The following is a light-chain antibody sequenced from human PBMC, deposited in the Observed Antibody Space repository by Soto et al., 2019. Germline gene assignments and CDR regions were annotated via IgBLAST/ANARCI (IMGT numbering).Light chain of an antibody. CDR2: GAS. CDR1: QSVSSN. Sequence: EIVMTQSPATLSVSPGERATLSCRASQSVSSNLAWYQQKPGQAPRLLIYGASTRATGIPARFSGSGSGTKFTLTISSRQSEDFAVYYCQQYNNWPPMAFGQGTKVEIK. J-gene: IGKJ1*01. CDR3: QQYNNWPPMA. V-gene: IGKV3-15*01.